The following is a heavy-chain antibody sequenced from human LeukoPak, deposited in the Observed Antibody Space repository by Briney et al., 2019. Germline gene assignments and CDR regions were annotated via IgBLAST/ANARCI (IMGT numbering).Heavy chain of an antibody. CDR3: ARVEYYDSSGYYF. D-gene: IGHD3-22*01. V-gene: IGHV1-2*02. CDR2: INPNSGGT. J-gene: IGHJ4*02. CDR1: GYTFTGYY. Sequence: ASVKVSCKASGYTFTGYYMHWVRQAPGQGLEWMGWINPNSGGTNYAQKFQGRVTMTRDTSISTAYMELSRLRSDDTAVYYCARVEYYDSSGYYFWGQGTLVTVSP.